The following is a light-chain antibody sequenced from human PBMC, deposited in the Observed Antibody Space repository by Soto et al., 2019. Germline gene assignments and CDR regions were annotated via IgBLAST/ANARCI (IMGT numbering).Light chain of an antibody. CDR3: QQGHSWPLT. CDR2: GAS. J-gene: IGKJ2*01. Sequence: EIVMTQSPATLSLSPGERAALSCRASQSINSELAWYQQKPGQPPRLLIYGASTRATGVPARFTGSESGSEFTLTISGLQSEDFAVYYCQQGHSWPLTFGQGTSLEI. V-gene: IGKV3-15*01. CDR1: QSINSE.